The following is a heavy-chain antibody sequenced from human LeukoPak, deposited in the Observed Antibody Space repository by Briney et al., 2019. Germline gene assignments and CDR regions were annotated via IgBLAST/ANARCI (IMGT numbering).Heavy chain of an antibody. CDR1: GFTFGFYS. D-gene: IGHD6-19*01. CDR3: AREAQLLVDY. Sequence: TGGSLRLSCAASGFTFGFYSMNWVRQAPGKGLEWVSYISSGGSTMYADSVKGRFTISRDNAKNSLYLQMNSLRDEDTAVYYCAREAQLLVDYWGQGTLVTVSS. J-gene: IGHJ4*02. V-gene: IGHV3-48*02. CDR2: ISSGGST.